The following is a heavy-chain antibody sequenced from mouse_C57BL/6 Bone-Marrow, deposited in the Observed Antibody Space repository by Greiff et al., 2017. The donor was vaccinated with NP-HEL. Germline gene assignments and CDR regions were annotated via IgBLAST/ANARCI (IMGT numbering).Heavy chain of an antibody. J-gene: IGHJ3*01. D-gene: IGHD2-5*01. Sequence: VMLVESGPGLVQPSQSLSITCTVSGFSLTSYGVHWVRPSPGKGLEWLGVIWSGGSTDYNAAFISSLGIIKDKSKSQVFFKMNSLQADDTAIYYCARKAAYYSNFWFAYWGQGTLVTVSA. CDR1: GFSLTSYG. CDR2: IWSGGST. CDR3: ARKAAYYSNFWFAY. V-gene: IGHV2-2*01.